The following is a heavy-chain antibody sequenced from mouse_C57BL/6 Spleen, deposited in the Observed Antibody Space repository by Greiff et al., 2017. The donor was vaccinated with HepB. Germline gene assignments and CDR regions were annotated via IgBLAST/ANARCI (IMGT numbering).Heavy chain of an antibody. D-gene: IGHD4-1*01. Sequence: EVQLQQSGPELVKPGASVKIPCKASGYTFTDYNMDWVKPSHGKSLEWIGDINTNKGGTIYNQKFKGKATLTVDKSSSTAYMELRSLTPEDTAVFYGARAKWEGTWFAYWGQGTLVTVAA. V-gene: IGHV1-18*01. J-gene: IGHJ3*01. CDR1: GYTFTDYN. CDR2: INTNKGGT. CDR3: ARAKWEGTWFAY.